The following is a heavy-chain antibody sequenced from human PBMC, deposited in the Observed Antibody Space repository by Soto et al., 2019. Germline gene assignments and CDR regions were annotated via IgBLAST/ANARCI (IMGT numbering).Heavy chain of an antibody. J-gene: IGHJ6*02. D-gene: IGHD3-10*01. Sequence: QLQLQESGPGLVKPSETLSLTCTVSGGSISSSSYYWGWIRQPPGKGLEWIGSIYYSGSTYYNPSLKSRVTISVDTSKNQFSLKLSSVTAADTAVYYCASTRFGELLSYYGMDVGGQGTTVTVSS. V-gene: IGHV4-39*01. CDR2: IYYSGST. CDR3: ASTRFGELLSYYGMDV. CDR1: GGSISSSSYY.